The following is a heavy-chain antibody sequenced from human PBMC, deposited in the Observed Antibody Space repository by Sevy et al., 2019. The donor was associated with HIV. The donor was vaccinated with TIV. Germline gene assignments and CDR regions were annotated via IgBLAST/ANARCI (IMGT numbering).Heavy chain of an antibody. CDR1: GFNFNNYA. V-gene: IGHV3-23*01. CDR3: AKDPYSSGEYFQK. CDR2: ISGSGDRT. Sequence: GGSLRLSCKASGFNFNNYAMSWVRQAPGKGLEWVSTISGSGDRTYTAESVRGRLTISKDNSKRTVYLQMNSLRGDETAIYYCAKDPYSSGEYFQKWGQGARVTVSS. D-gene: IGHD3-22*01. J-gene: IGHJ1*01.